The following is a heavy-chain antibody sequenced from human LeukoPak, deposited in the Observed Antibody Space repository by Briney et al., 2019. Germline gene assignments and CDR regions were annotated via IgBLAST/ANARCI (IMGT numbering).Heavy chain of an antibody. CDR3: ARAYGFGELHFDY. CDR1: GGTFSSYA. V-gene: IGHV1-69*13. D-gene: IGHD3-10*01. J-gene: IGHJ4*02. CDR2: IIPIFGTA. Sequence: ASVKVSCKASGGTFSSYAISWVRQAPGQGLEWMGGIIPIFGTANYAQKFQGRVTITADESTSTAYMELSSLRSEDTAVYYCARAYGFGELHFDYWGQGTLVTVSS.